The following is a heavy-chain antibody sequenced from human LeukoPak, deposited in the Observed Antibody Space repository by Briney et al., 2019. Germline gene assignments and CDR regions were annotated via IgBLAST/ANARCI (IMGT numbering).Heavy chain of an antibody. Sequence: SETLSLTCTVPGGSTSSYYWSWIRQPPGKGLEWIGYIFYTGSTNYNPSLKSRLTISVDTSKNQFSLKLSSVTAADTAVYYCARVRYYYDSSGYYPRELDYWGQGALVTVSS. J-gene: IGHJ4*02. CDR3: ARVRYYYDSSGYYPRELDY. CDR1: GGSTSSYY. D-gene: IGHD3-22*01. CDR2: IFYTGST. V-gene: IGHV4-59*01.